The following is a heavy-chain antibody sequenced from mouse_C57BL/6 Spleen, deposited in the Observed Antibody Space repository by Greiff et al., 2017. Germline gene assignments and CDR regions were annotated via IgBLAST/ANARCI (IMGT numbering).Heavy chain of an antibody. V-gene: IGHV5-17*01. Sequence: EVKLQESGGGLVKPGGSLKLSCAASGFTFSDYGMHWVRQAPEKGLEWVAYISSGSSTIYYADTVKGRFTISRDNAKNTLFLQMTSLRSEDTAMXYCAKGGQGSFDYWGQGTTLTVSS. J-gene: IGHJ2*01. CDR3: AKGGQGSFDY. CDR1: GFTFSDYG. CDR2: ISSGSSTI.